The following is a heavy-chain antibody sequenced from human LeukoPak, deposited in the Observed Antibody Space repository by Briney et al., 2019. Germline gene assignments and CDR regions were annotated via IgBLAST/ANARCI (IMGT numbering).Heavy chain of an antibody. CDR3: ATLVRGVSGLNFDY. J-gene: IGHJ4*02. D-gene: IGHD3-10*01. CDR1: GYTFTDYY. Sequence: ASVKLSCKVSGYTFTDYYMQWVQQAPGKGLEWMGVVDPEDGETIYAEKFQGRVTITADTSTDTAYMEPSSLRSEDTAVYYCATLVRGVSGLNFDYWGQGTLVTVSS. CDR2: VDPEDGET. V-gene: IGHV1-69-2*01.